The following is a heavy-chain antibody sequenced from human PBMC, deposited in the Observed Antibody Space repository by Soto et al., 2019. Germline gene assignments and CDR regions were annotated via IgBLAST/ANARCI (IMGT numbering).Heavy chain of an antibody. CDR1: GYTFTSYG. D-gene: IGHD5-18*01. V-gene: IGHV1-18*01. CDR2: ISAYNGNT. CDR3: ARSRYSSSSRGYYYYYMDV. Sequence: APVKVSCKASGYTFTSYGISWVRQAPGQGLEWMGWISAYNGNTNYAQKLQGRVTMTTDTSTSTAYMELRSLRSDDTAVYYCARSRYSSSSRGYYYYYMDVWGKGTTVTVSS. J-gene: IGHJ6*03.